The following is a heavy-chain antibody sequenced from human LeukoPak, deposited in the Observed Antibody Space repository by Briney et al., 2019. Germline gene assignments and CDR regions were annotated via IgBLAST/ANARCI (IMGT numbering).Heavy chain of an antibody. Sequence: PGRSLRLSCAASGFTFDDYAMHWVRQAPGKGLEWVSGISWNSGSIGYADSVKGRFTISRDNAKNSLYLQMNSLRAEDTALYYCASRGYSYGYWGQGTLVTVSS. CDR3: ASRGYSYGY. D-gene: IGHD5-18*01. J-gene: IGHJ4*02. CDR1: GFTFDDYA. V-gene: IGHV3-9*01. CDR2: ISWNSGSI.